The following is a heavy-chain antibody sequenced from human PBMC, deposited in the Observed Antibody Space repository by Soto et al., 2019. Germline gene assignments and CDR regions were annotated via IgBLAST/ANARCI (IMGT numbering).Heavy chain of an antibody. CDR2: IYYSGST. D-gene: IGHD3-3*01. J-gene: IGHJ3*02. CDR3: ARRTCITIFGVVSRCAFDI. CDR1: GGSISSGDYY. V-gene: IGHV4-30-4*01. Sequence: QVQLQESGPGLVKPSQTLSLTCTVSGGSISSGDYYWSWIRQPPGKGLEWIGYIYYSGSTYYNPSLKSRVTISVDTSKNQFSLKLSSVTAADTAVYYCARRTCITIFGVVSRCAFDIWGQGTMVTVSS.